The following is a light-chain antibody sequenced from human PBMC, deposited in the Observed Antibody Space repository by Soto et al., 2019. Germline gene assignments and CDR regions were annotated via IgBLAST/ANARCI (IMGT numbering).Light chain of an antibody. CDR3: CSYATSYTYV. CDR1: SNDVESYNL. Sequence: QSALTQPASRSGSPGQAITISCIGTSNDVESYNLVSWYQQKPGKAPKVIIYEGSKRPSGVSNRFSGSKSGNTASLTISGLQAEDEADYYCCSYATSYTYVFGTGTKVTVL. J-gene: IGLJ1*01. V-gene: IGLV2-23*01. CDR2: EGS.